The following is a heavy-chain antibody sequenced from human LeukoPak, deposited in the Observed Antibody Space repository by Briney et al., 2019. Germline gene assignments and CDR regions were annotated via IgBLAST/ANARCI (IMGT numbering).Heavy chain of an antibody. CDR2: INPNSGGT. CDR1: GYTFTGYY. J-gene: IGHJ6*03. D-gene: IGHD6-19*01. Sequence: GASVKVSCKASGYTFTGYYMHWVRQAPGQGLEWMGWINPNSGGTNYAQKFQGRVTMTRDTSISTAYMELNSLRAEDTAVYYCARGRKDSSGWFGSVLYYMDVWGKGTTVTVSS. CDR3: ARGRKDSSGWFGSVLYYMDV. V-gene: IGHV1-2*02.